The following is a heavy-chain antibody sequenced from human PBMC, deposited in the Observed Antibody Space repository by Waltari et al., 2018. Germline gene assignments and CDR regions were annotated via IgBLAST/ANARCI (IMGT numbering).Heavy chain of an antibody. J-gene: IGHJ5*02. Sequence: QVQLVQSGAEVKKPGASVKVSCNASGYTFSDYCISWVGQAPGQGLEWMGWISGNNGHTNHAQKFKATLIMTEDTSATTVYMELTYRTSDDTAVYYCARERHRLMEEGYLMALDPWGQGTLVTVSS. D-gene: IGHD3-3*01. CDR1: GYTFSDYC. CDR2: ISGNNGHT. V-gene: IGHV1-18*01. CDR3: ARERHRLMEEGYLMALDP.